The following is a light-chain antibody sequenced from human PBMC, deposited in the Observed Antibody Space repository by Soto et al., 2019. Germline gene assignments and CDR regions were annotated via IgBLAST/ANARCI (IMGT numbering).Light chain of an antibody. Sequence: DIQMTQSPSSLSASVGDRVTFTCRASQTISTYLNWYQQKTGKAPKLLIYAATFLESGVPSRFSGSGSGTDFTLTISSLQPEDFGTYYCQQRETFGPGTKVDIK. CDR2: AAT. CDR3: QQRET. CDR1: QTISTY. V-gene: IGKV1-39*01. J-gene: IGKJ3*01.